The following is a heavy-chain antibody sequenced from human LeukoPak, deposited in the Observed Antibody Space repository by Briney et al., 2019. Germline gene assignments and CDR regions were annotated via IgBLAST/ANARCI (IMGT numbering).Heavy chain of an antibody. Sequence: ASVKVSCKASGYTFTSYYMHWVRQAPGQGLEWMGIINPSGGSTTYAQNFQGRVTMTRDTSTSAVYMELSSLRSEDTAVYYCARRHLLRFLENDAFDIWGQGTMVTVSS. V-gene: IGHV1-46*01. CDR3: ARRHLLRFLENDAFDI. J-gene: IGHJ3*02. CDR1: GYTFTSYY. CDR2: INPSGGST. D-gene: IGHD3-3*01.